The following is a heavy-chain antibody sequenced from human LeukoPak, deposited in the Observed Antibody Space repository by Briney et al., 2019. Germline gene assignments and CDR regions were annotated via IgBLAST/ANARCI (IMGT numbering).Heavy chain of an antibody. Sequence: ASVKVSCKASGFTFTSSAVQWVRQARGQRLEWIGWIVVGSGNTNYAQKFQERVTITRDMSTSTAYMELSSLRSEDTAVYYCARGRSGGSRYFDYWGQGTLVTVSS. D-gene: IGHD2-15*01. CDR3: ARGRSGGSRYFDY. CDR2: IVVGSGNT. V-gene: IGHV1-58*01. CDR1: GFTFTSSA. J-gene: IGHJ4*02.